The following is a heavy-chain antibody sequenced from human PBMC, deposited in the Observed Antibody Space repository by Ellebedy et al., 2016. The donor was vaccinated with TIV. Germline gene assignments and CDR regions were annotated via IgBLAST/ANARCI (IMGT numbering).Heavy chain of an antibody. CDR2: VYHSGST. J-gene: IGHJ5*02. Sequence: GSLRLSXSVSNGSLSSGGYYWARIRQPPGKGLEWIGSVYHSGSTYYNYSLKSRVTISVDSSNNQFSLKLTALTAADTAVYYCARLGRIPLFARNPWFDPWGQGTLVTVSA. CDR1: NGSLSSGGYY. CDR3: ARLGRIPLFARNPWFDP. V-gene: IGHV4-39*01. D-gene: IGHD3-3*01.